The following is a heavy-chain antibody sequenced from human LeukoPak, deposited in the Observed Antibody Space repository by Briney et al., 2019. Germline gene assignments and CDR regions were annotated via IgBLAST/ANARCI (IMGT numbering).Heavy chain of an antibody. CDR3: ARQGDYRGYQAFDY. V-gene: IGHV4-59*08. J-gene: IGHJ4*02. CDR1: GGSISSDY. CDR2: IYYSGCT. Sequence: SETLSLTCTVSGGSISSDYWSWIRQPPGEGLEWSGYIYYSGCTNYNPSLKSRVTISLEKSKKQVSPEFDSLTAADQAVDFCARQGDYRGYQAFDYWGQGTLVTVSS. D-gene: IGHD5-12*01.